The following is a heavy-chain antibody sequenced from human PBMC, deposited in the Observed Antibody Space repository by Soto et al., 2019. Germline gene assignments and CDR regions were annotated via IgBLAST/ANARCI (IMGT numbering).Heavy chain of an antibody. D-gene: IGHD3-22*01. CDR1: GYTFTGYY. Sequence: GASVKVSYKATGYTFTGYYLHWERQAPGQGLEWMGWNNLNSGGTNYAQKFQGRVTMTRDKSNRQAHMELRRQRSDDTAGYYCARARGGYYDSSGYYPLGYFYGLDDWGQGTTVPVSS. J-gene: IGHJ6*02. V-gene: IGHV1-2*02. CDR2: NNLNSGGT. CDR3: ARARGGYYDSSGYYPLGYFYGLDD.